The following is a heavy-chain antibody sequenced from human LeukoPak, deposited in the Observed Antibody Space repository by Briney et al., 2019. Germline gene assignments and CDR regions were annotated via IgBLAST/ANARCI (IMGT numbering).Heavy chain of an antibody. CDR1: GGTFSSYA. J-gene: IGHJ6*02. D-gene: IGHD3-9*01. Sequence: ASVKVSCKASGGTFSSYAISWVRQAPGRGLEWMGGIIPIFGTANYAQKFQGRVTITADESTSTAYMELSSLRSEDTAVYYCASGLDILTGYSKTNYYYYGMDVWGQGTTVTVSS. V-gene: IGHV1-69*01. CDR2: IIPIFGTA. CDR3: ASGLDILTGYSKTNYYYYGMDV.